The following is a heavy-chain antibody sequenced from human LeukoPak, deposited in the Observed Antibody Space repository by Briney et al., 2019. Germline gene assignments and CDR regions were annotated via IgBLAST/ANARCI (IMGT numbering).Heavy chain of an antibody. D-gene: IGHD5-18*01. CDR2: ISSSSSYI. CDR1: GFTFSSYS. Sequence: GGSLRLSCAASGFTFSSYSMNWVRQAPGKGLEWGSSISSSSSYIYYADSVKGRFTISRDNAKNSLYLQMNSLRSEDTAVYYCARDSGIQLWGRDAFDIWGQGTMVTVSS. V-gene: IGHV3-21*01. CDR3: ARDSGIQLWGRDAFDI. J-gene: IGHJ3*02.